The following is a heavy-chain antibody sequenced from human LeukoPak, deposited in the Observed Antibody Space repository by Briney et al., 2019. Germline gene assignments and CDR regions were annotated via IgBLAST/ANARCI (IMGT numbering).Heavy chain of an antibody. D-gene: IGHD2-21*02. V-gene: IGHV1-45*02. CDR2: ITPFNGNT. Sequence: GASVKVSCKASGYTFTYRYLHWVRQAPGQALEWMGWITPFNGNTNYAQKFQDRVTITRDRSMSTAYMELSSLRSEDTAMYYCARVLYCGGDCYTFDPWGQGTLVTVSS. J-gene: IGHJ5*02. CDR1: GYTFTYRY. CDR3: ARVLYCGGDCYTFDP.